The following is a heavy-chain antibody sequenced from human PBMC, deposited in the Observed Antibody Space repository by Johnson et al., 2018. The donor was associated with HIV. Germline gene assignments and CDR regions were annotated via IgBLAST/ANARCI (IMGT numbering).Heavy chain of an antibody. CDR3: ARSKDCSVGTCPDAFDI. D-gene: IGHD2-15*01. CDR2: ITWNDGRT. CDR1: GISFDDYD. Sequence: VQLVESGGGVVRPGGSPTLSCEGSGISFDDYDMRWVHQTPGQGLEWVSGITWNDGRTGYAASVKGRFTISRDNAKNSLYLQMNSLRAEDTALYYCARSKDCSVGTCPDAFDIWGQGTLVMVSS. V-gene: IGHV3-20*04. J-gene: IGHJ3*02.